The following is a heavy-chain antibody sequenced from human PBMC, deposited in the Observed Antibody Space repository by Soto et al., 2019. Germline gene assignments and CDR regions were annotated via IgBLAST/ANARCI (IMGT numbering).Heavy chain of an antibody. CDR3: GRVWGYCNTGVCYTAFDI. CDR1: GGSISSGDYY. V-gene: IGHV4-30-4*01. J-gene: IGHJ3*02. D-gene: IGHD2-8*01. CDR2: IYYSGST. Sequence: PSETLSLTCTVSGGSISSGDYYWSWIRQPPGKGLEWIGYIYYSGSTYYNPSLKSRVTISVDTSKNQFSLKLSSVTAADTAVYYCGRVWGYCNTGVCYTAFDIWGQGTMVTVSS.